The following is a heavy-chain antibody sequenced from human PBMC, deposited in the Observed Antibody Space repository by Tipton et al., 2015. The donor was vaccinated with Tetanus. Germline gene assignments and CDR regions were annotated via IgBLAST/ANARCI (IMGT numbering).Heavy chain of an antibody. V-gene: IGHV4-34*01. J-gene: IGHJ5*01. CDR3: ARGLGSRLAPGGSVDS. CDR2: INHSGTT. D-gene: IGHD3-10*01. CDR1: GGSFSGYY. Sequence: TLSLTCVVYGGSFSGYYWTWIRQPPGKGLEWIGEINHSGTTNYNPSLKSRVTILVDTSKNQFSLKLSSVTAADTAVYYCARGLGSRLAPGGSVDSWGQGTLVPVSS.